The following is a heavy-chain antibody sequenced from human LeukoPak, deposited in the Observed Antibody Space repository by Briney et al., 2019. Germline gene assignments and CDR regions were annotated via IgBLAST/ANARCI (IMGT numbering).Heavy chain of an antibody. J-gene: IGHJ4*02. CDR3: ARHEDTGVLRFAIDY. V-gene: IGHV4-39*01. CDR2: IYYSGST. CDR1: GGSISSSSYY. D-gene: IGHD3-3*01. Sequence: SETLSLTCTVSGGSISSSSYYWGWIRQPPGKGLEWIGSIYYSGSTYYNPSLKSRVTISVDTSENQFSLKLSSVTAADTAVYYCARHEDTGVLRFAIDYWGQGTLVTVSS.